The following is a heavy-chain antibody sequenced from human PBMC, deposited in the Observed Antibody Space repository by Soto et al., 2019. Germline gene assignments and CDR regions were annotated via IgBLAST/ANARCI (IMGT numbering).Heavy chain of an antibody. V-gene: IGHV3-21*01. CDR3: AREGITMARGVHYYYYGMDV. J-gene: IGHJ6*02. CDR1: GFTFSSYS. D-gene: IGHD3-10*01. CDR2: ISSSSSYI. Sequence: GGSLRLSCAASGFTFSSYSMNWVRQAPGKGLEWVSSISSSSSYIYYADSVKGRFTISRDNAKNSLYLQMNSLRAEDTAVYYCAREGITMARGVHYYYYGMDVWGQGTTVTVSS.